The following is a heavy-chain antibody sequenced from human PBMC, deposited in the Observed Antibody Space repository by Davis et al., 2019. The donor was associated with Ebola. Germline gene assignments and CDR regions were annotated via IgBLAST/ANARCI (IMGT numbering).Heavy chain of an antibody. V-gene: IGHV3-7*01. CDR1: GFTSTSSW. D-gene: IGHD3-22*01. CDR2: IHQNGNHI. J-gene: IGHJ4*02. CDR3: ARIVPDWYDSSGYSRNGRFDF. Sequence: GESLKISCAASGFTSTSSWMHWVRQAPGKGLEWVAHIHQNGNHINYLHSVEGRFTISRDNSKNTLHLQMNSLRAEDTAVYYCARIVPDWYDSSGYSRNGRFDFWGQGTLVTVSS.